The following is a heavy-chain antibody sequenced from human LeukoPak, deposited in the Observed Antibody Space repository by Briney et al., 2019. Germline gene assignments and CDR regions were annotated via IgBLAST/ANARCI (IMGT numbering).Heavy chain of an antibody. CDR3: ARDKTRYCSSTSCYYMDV. CDR1: GYTFTSYY. V-gene: IGHV1-46*01. Sequence: ASVKVSCKASGYTFTSYYMHWVRQAPGQGLEWMGIINPSGGSTSYAQKFQGRVTMTRDTSTSTVYMELSSLRSEDTAVYYCARDKTRYCSSTSCYYMDVWGKGTTVTISS. CDR2: INPSGGST. J-gene: IGHJ6*03. D-gene: IGHD2-2*01.